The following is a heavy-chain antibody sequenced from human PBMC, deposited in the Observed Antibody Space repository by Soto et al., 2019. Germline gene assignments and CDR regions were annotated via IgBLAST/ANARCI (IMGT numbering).Heavy chain of an antibody. Sequence: GGSLRLSCAASGFIFISYAMSWARQAPWKGLEWVSAISGSGGSTYYADSVKGRFTISRDNSKNTLYLQMNSLKTEDTAVYYCTIQNYDFCSGPFDYWGQGTLVTVS. CDR2: ISGSGGST. CDR3: TIQNYDFCSGPFDY. D-gene: IGHD3-3*01. J-gene: IGHJ4*02. V-gene: IGHV3-23*01. CDR1: GFIFISYA.